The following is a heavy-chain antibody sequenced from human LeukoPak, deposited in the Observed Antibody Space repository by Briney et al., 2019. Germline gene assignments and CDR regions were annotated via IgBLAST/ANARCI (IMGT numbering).Heavy chain of an antibody. Sequence: PSETLSLTCAVYGGSFSGYYWSWIRQPPGKGLEWIGEINHSGSTNYNPSLKSRVTISVDTSKNQFSLKLSSVTAADTAVYYCARSGGYFDPFDYWGQGTLVTVSS. D-gene: IGHD3-9*01. J-gene: IGHJ4*02. CDR3: ARSGGYFDPFDY. CDR2: INHSGST. V-gene: IGHV4-34*01. CDR1: GGSFSGYY.